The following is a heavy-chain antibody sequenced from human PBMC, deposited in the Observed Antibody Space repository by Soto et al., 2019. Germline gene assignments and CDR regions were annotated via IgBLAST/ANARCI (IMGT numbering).Heavy chain of an antibody. Sequence: SETLSLTCTVSGGSISSGDYYWSWIRQPPGKGLEWIGYIYYSGSTYYNPSLKSRVAISVDTSKNQFSLKLSSVTAADTAVYYCAREGSSGGSFFDYWGQGTLVTVSS. CDR3: AREGSSGGSFFDY. D-gene: IGHD2-15*01. CDR1: GGSISSGDYY. J-gene: IGHJ4*02. V-gene: IGHV4-30-4*01. CDR2: IYYSGST.